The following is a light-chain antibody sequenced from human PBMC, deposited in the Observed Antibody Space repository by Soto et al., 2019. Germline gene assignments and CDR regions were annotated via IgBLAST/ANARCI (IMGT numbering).Light chain of an antibody. CDR3: QPYGSSSWT. Sequence: EIVLTQSPGTLSLSPGERATLSCRASQSVSSSYLAWYQQKPGQAPRLLIYGTSSRATAIPDRFSGSGSGTDFTLTISRLEPEDFAVYYCQPYGSSSWTFGQGTKVDI. CDR2: GTS. CDR1: QSVSSSY. V-gene: IGKV3-20*01. J-gene: IGKJ1*01.